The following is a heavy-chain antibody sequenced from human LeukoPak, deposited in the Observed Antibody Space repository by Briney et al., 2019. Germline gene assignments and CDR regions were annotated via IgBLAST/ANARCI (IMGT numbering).Heavy chain of an antibody. CDR2: INPSGGST. V-gene: IGHV1-46*01. J-gene: IGHJ4*02. CDR1: GYTFTSYY. CDR3: ARVLTSNLRGYYFDY. D-gene: IGHD4-11*01. Sequence: ASVKVSCKASGYTFTSYYMHWVRQAPGQGLEWMGIINPSGGSTSYAQKFQGRVTMTRDTSTSTVYMELSSLRSEDTAVYYCARVLTSNLRGYYFDYWGQGTLVTVSS.